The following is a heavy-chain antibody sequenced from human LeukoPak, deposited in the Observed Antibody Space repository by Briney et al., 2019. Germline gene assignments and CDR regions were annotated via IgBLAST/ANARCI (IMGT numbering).Heavy chain of an antibody. Sequence: GGSLRLSCAASGFTFSSYGMSWVRQAPGKGLEWVSAIGSRDGSTYYADSVKGRFTISRDNSKNTLYVQMNSLRAEDTAVYYCAKGHYYGSGSLDYWGQGTLVTVSS. CDR1: GFTFSSYG. D-gene: IGHD3-10*01. CDR3: AKGHYYGSGSLDY. CDR2: IGSRDGST. V-gene: IGHV3-23*01. J-gene: IGHJ4*02.